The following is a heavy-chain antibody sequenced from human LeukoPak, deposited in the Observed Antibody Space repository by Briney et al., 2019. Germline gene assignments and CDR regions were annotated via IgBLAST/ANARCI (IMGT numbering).Heavy chain of an antibody. D-gene: IGHD3-10*01. V-gene: IGHV4-59*01. CDR2: IYYSGST. CDR3: AGGPLHSGRYGSFVYYYYYYMDV. J-gene: IGHJ6*03. CDR1: GGSISSYY. Sequence: PSETLSLTCTVSGGSISSYYWSWIRQPPGQGLEWIGYIYYSGSTNYNPSLKSRVTMSVDTSKNQLSLKLSSLTAADPSVHYCAGGPLHSGRYGSFVYYYYYYMDVWGKGTTVTVSS.